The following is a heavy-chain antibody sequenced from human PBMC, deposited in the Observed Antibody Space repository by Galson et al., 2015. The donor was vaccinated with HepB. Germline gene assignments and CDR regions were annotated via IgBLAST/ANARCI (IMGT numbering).Heavy chain of an antibody. CDR3: AKDRSRDGYNSGEDAFDI. CDR2: IWYDGSNK. Sequence: SLRLSCAASGFTFSSYGMHWVRQAPGKGLEWVAVIWYDGSNKYYADSVKGRFTISRDNSKNTLYLQMNSLRAEDTAVYYCAKDRSRDGYNSGEDAFDIWGQGTMVTVSS. V-gene: IGHV3-33*06. CDR1: GFTFSSYG. D-gene: IGHD5-24*01. J-gene: IGHJ3*02.